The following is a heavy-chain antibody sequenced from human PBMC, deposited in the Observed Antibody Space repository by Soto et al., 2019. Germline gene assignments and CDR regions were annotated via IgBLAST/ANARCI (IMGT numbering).Heavy chain of an antibody. CDR1: GFTFSSYE. J-gene: IGHJ4*02. Sequence: HPGGSLRLSCAASGFTFSSYEMNWVRQAPGRGLEWVSYVSSSGKTIYYADSVKGRFTISRDNAKNSLYLDMNSLRAEDTAVYYCAKVGGQRGYSYDRFDYWGQGTLVTVSS. D-gene: IGHD5-18*01. V-gene: IGHV3-48*03. CDR3: AKVGGQRGYSYDRFDY. CDR2: VSSSGKTI.